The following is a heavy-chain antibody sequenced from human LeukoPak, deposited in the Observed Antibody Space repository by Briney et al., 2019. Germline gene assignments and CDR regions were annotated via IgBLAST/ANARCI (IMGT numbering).Heavy chain of an antibody. CDR2: IIPIFGTA. V-gene: IGHV1-69*13. D-gene: IGHD4-11*01. Sequence: SVKVSCKASGGTFSSYAISWVRQAPGQGLEWMGGIIPIFGTANYAQKFQGRVTITADESTSTAYMELSSLRSEDTAVYYCARAQVDYNNGPGSQGYYSYGMDVWGQGTTVTVSS. CDR1: GGTFSSYA. J-gene: IGHJ6*02. CDR3: ARAQVDYNNGPGSQGYYSYGMDV.